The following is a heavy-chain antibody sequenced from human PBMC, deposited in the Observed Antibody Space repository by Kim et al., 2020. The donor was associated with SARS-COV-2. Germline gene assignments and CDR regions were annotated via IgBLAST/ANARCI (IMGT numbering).Heavy chain of an antibody. CDR3: ARLQGELPPCYFDY. V-gene: IGHV4-31*03. Sequence: SETLSLTCTVSGGSMSSGTYYWSWIRQHPGKGLEWIGYVFYSGSTYYNPSLKSRLTISVASSKNQFSLRLSSVTAADTAVYYCARLQGELPPCYFDYWGQGTLVTVSS. D-gene: IGHD3-10*01. CDR1: GGSMSSGTYY. J-gene: IGHJ4*02. CDR2: VFYSGST.